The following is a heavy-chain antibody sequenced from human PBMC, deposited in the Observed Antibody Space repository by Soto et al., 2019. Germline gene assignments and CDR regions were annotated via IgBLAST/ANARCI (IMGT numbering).Heavy chain of an antibody. V-gene: IGHV3-23*01. Sequence: EVHLLDSGGGLVQPGGSLRLSCAASGFTFTNYAMSWVRQAPGKGLEWVSSISGSGGNTYYADSVRGRFTISRDNTKNTLYLQMNSLRAEHTAIYYCVKALAAGGFDYWGQGTLVTVSS. D-gene: IGHD6-25*01. CDR3: VKALAAGGFDY. CDR1: GFTFTNYA. CDR2: ISGSGGNT. J-gene: IGHJ4*02.